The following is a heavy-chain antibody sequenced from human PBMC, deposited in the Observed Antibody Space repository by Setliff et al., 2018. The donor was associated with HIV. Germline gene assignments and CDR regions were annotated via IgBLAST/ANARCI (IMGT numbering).Heavy chain of an antibody. CDR1: RHSISNGYY. CDR3: AREVFSGWRIFDI. D-gene: IGHD6-19*01. CDR2: IYTSGST. J-gene: IGHJ3*02. V-gene: IGHV4-38-2*02. Sequence: SETLSLTCSVFRHSISNGYYWGWIRQPPGKGLEWIGRIYTSGSTNYNPSLKSRVTISLDTSKNQFSLKLSSVTAADTAVYYCAREVFSGWRIFDIWGQGTMVTVSS.